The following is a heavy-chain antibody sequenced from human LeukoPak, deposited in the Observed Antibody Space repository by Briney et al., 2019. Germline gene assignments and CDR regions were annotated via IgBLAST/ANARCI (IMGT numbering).Heavy chain of an antibody. CDR1: GFTFSNYG. CDR3: ARRYDTSFSFDY. V-gene: IGHV3-33*01. CDR2: IWYDGSNE. Sequence: GGSLRLSCAASGFTFSNYGMHWVRQAPGKGLEWVATIWYDGSNEYYGDSVKGRFTISRDNSKNTLYLQMNSLRAEDTAVYYCARRYDTSFSFDYWGQGTLVTVSS. J-gene: IGHJ4*02. D-gene: IGHD3-22*01.